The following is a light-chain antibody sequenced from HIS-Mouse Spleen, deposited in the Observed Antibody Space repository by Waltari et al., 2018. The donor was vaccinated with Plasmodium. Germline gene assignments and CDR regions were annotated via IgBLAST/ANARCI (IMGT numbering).Light chain of an antibody. J-gene: IGKJ3*01. CDR2: GAS. CDR3: QQYNNWSFT. CDR1: QSVSSN. Sequence: EIVMTQSPATLSVSPGERATLSCRASQSVSSNLAWYQQKPGQAPRLLIYGASTRATGIPARFIGIGSGTEFTLTISSLQSEDFAVYYCQQYNNWSFTFGPGTKVDIK. V-gene: IGKV3-15*01.